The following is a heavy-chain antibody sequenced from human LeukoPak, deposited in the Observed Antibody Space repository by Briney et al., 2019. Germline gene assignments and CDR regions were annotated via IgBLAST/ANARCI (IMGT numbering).Heavy chain of an antibody. CDR1: GGSISSYY. D-gene: IGHD3-9*01. CDR2: IYYSGST. J-gene: IGHJ5*02. CDR3: ARDVGITIGSNWFDP. Sequence: PSETLSLTCTVSGGSISSYYWSWIRQPPGKGLEWIGYIYYSGSTNYNPSLKSRVTISVDTSKNQFSLKLSSVTAADTAVYYCARDVGITIGSNWFDPWGQGTLVTVSS. V-gene: IGHV4-59*01.